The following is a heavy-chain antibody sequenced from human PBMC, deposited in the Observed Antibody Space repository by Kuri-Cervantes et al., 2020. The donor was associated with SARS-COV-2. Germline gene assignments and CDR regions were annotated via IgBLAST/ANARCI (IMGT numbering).Heavy chain of an antibody. CDR3: AREHIGYGFGIDY. CDR2: ISSSSSTI. D-gene: IGHD2-2*03. V-gene: IGHV3-48*02. CDR1: GFTVRSNY. J-gene: IGHJ4*02. Sequence: GESLKISCAASGFTVRSNYMSWVRQAPGKGLEWVSYISSSSSTIFYADSVKGRFAISRDNAKYSLYLQMNSLRDVDTAVYYCAREHIGYGFGIDYWGQGTLVTVSS.